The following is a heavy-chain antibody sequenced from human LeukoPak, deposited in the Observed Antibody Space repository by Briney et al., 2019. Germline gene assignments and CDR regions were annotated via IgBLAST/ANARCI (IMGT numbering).Heavy chain of an antibody. CDR1: GFTFTSYA. V-gene: IGHV1-58*01. CDR2: IVVGSDNT. D-gene: IGHD3-10*01. CDR3: AAESDTIYPDGFRDY. J-gene: IGHJ4*02. Sequence: GASVKVSCKASGFTFTSYAVQWVRQARGQRLEWIGWIVVGSDNTNYAQKFQERVTITRDMSTSTAYMELSSLRSEDTAVYYCAAESDTIYPDGFRDYWGQGTLVTVSS.